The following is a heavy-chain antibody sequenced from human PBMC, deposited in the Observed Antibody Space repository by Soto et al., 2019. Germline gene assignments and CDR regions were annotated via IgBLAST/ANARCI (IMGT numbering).Heavy chain of an antibody. Sequence: QVQLVQSGAEVKKPGSSVKVSCKASGGTFSSYAISWVRQAPGQGLEWMGGIIPIFGTANYAQKFQGRVTITADESTSTVYMELSSLRSGDTAVYYCARGNYYDSSGYYHRFDYWGQGTLVTVSS. CDR2: IIPIFGTA. V-gene: IGHV1-69*01. D-gene: IGHD3-22*01. J-gene: IGHJ4*02. CDR1: GGTFSSYA. CDR3: ARGNYYDSSGYYHRFDY.